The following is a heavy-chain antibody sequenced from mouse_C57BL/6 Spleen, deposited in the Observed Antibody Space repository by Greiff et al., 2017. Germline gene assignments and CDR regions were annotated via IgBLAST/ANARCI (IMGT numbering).Heavy chain of an antibody. CDR3: ARYISYAMDY. Sequence: EVKLEESGGGLVQPGGSLSLSCAASGFTFTDYYMSWVRQPPGKALEWLGFIRNKANGYTTEYSASVKGRFTISRDNSQSILYLQMNALRAEDSATYYCARYISYAMDYWGQGTSVTVSS. CDR1: GFTFTDYY. J-gene: IGHJ4*01. CDR2: IRNKANGYTT. V-gene: IGHV7-3*01.